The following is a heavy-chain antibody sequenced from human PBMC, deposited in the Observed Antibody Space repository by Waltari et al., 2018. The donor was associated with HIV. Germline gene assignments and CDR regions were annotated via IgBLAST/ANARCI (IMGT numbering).Heavy chain of an antibody. Sequence: EVQLVQSGAEVKQPGESLRISCKASGYSFTTYWIGWVRQMPGKGLEWMGIIYPIDSDTKYSPSFQGQVTFSADTSISTAYLQWSSLKTSDTAMYYCARHGAGSGSYVYHWGQGTLVTVSS. CDR1: GYSFTTYW. CDR2: IYPIDSDT. D-gene: IGHD1-26*01. CDR3: ARHGAGSGSYVYH. J-gene: IGHJ4*02. V-gene: IGHV5-51*01.